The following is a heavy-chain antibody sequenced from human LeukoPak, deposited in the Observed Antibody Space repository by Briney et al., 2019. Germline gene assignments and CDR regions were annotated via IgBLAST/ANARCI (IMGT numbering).Heavy chain of an antibody. CDR2: INWNGGST. CDR3: AKFKGGWYDWFDP. Sequence: GGSLRLSCAASGFTFDDYGMSWVRQAPGKGLEWVSGINWNGGSTGYADSVKGRFTISRDNAKNSLYLQMNSLRAEDTAVYYCAKFKGGWYDWFDPWGQGTLVTVSS. J-gene: IGHJ5*02. V-gene: IGHV3-20*04. CDR1: GFTFDDYG. D-gene: IGHD6-19*01.